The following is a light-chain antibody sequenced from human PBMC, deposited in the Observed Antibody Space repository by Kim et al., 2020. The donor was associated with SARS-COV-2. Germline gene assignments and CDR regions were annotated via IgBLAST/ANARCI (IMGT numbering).Light chain of an antibody. CDR1: KLGDTY. Sequence: SYELTLPPSVSVSPGQTASITCSGDKLGDTYASWYQHRAGQSPVLIIYKDTTRPSGIPERFSGSSSGNTATLTISGTLGIDEADYYCQSWDSSAWVFGGG. J-gene: IGLJ3*02. V-gene: IGLV3-1*01. CDR2: KDT. CDR3: QSWDSSAWV.